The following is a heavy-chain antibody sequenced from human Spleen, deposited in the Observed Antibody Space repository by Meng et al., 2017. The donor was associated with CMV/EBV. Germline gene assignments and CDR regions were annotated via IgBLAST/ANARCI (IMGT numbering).Heavy chain of an antibody. CDR2: IYYSDST. V-gene: IGHV4-39*07. J-gene: IGHJ4*02. D-gene: IGHD3-10*01. CDR3: ERDGSGSYSDFDY. CDR1: VGSTSASNYF. Sequence: EMGAGRVSLLEPTSLTCSSSVGSTSASNYFRGCLRQPLGKVGEWNGSIYYSDSTPYTPDLQSRVTIAVDTSQNQFSLKLSSVTAADTAVYDCERDGSGSYSDFDYWGQGTLVTVSS.